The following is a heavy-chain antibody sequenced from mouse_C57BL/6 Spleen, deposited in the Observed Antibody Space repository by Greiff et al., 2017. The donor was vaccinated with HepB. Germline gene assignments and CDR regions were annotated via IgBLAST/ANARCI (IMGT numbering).Heavy chain of an antibody. CDR2: ISDGGSYT. Sequence: EVHLVESGGGLVKPGGSLKLSCAASGFTFSSYAMSWVRQTPEKRLEWVATISDGGSYTYYPDNVKGRFTISRDNAKNNLYLQMSHLKSADTAMYYCARDRGWPHYVDYWGQGTTLTVSS. CDR1: GFTFSSYA. D-gene: IGHD1-1*02. V-gene: IGHV5-4*01. J-gene: IGHJ2*01. CDR3: ARDRGWPHYVDY.